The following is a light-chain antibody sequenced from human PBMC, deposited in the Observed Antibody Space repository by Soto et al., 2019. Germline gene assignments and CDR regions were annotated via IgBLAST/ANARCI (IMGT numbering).Light chain of an antibody. J-gene: IGKJ4*01. CDR2: DAS. CDR1: RGIGNA. CDR3: QRRSTWTRT. V-gene: IGKV3-11*01. Sequence: PVDTVRITCLPSRGIGNALAWYQKNTGQAPRVLMYDASNRATDIPARFSGTESGTDFNLTIGSLETEDSAVYDGQRRSTWTRTFGEGTKVDIK.